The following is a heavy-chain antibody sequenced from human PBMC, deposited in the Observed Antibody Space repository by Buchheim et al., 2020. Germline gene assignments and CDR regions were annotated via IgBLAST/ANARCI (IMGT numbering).Heavy chain of an antibody. CDR2: ISSSSSTI. CDR1: GFTVNSYS. J-gene: IGHJ2*01. V-gene: IGHV3-48*01. CDR3: ARDAPAGSGDYVVWYFDL. D-gene: IGHD4-17*01. Sequence: EVQLVESGGGLVQPGGSLRLSCAASGFTVNSYSINWVRQAPGKGLEWVSYISSSSSTIHYADSVKGRFTISRDNAKNSLYLQMNRLRAEDTAVYYCARDAPAGSGDYVVWYFDLWGRGTL.